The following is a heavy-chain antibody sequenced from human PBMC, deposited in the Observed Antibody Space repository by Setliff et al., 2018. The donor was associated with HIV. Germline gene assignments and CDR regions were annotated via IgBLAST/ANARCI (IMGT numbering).Heavy chain of an antibody. V-gene: IGHV1-69*10. J-gene: IGHJ5*02. Sequence: ASVKVSCKASGGTFSSYAISWVRQAPGQGLEWMGGIIPILGIANYAQNFQGRVTITADESTSTAYMELSSLRSEDTAVYYCARDFGGYCSSMSCPGLFDPWGQGTLVTVSS. CDR3: ARDFGGYCSSMSCPGLFDP. CDR2: IIPILGIA. CDR1: GGTFSSYA. D-gene: IGHD2-2*01.